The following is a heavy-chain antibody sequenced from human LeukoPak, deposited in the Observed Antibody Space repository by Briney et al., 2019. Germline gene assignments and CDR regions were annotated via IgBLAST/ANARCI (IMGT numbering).Heavy chain of an antibody. Sequence: VASVKVSCKASGYTFTSYYMHWVRQAPGQGLEWMGWINPNSGGTNYAQKFQGRVTMTRDTSISTAYMELSRLRSDDTAVYYCARAWDILTGAFDIWGQGTMVTVSS. D-gene: IGHD7-27*01. CDR1: GYTFTSYY. CDR3: ARAWDILTGAFDI. J-gene: IGHJ3*02. V-gene: IGHV1-2*02. CDR2: INPNSGGT.